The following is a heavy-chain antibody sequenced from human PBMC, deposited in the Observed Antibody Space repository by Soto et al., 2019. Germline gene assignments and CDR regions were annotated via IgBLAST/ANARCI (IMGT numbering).Heavy chain of an antibody. Sequence: PGWSLRLSCAASGFTFSNFAMYWVRQAPGKGLEWVTVISYDGSHKYYADSVKGRFTISRDNSKNTLYLQMNNRRAEDSAVYFCARDCSYQRDMDGWGQGTTVTVSS. J-gene: IGHJ6*02. CDR2: ISYDGSHK. V-gene: IGHV3-30-3*01. CDR1: GFTFSNFA. CDR3: ARDCSYQRDMDG. D-gene: IGHD2-2*01.